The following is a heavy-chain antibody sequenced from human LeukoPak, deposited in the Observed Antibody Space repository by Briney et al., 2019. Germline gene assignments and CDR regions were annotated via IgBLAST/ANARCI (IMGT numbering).Heavy chain of an antibody. CDR2: FSSDGRST. CDR1: GFTFSTFN. CDR3: AKSYYYHSGSFDY. D-gene: IGHD3-10*01. Sequence: GRSLRLSCAAPGFTFSTFNMQGVRQAPGKGLEWVAVFSSDGRSTFYAENVQGRFTLSRDNSKNTLSLQINSLRAEDTAVYYCAKSYYYHSGSFDYWGQGTLVTVSS. J-gene: IGHJ4*02. V-gene: IGHV3-30*18.